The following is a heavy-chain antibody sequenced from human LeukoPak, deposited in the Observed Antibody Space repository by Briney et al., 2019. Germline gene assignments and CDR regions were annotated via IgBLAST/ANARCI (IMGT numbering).Heavy chain of an antibody. J-gene: IGHJ4*02. D-gene: IGHD2-2*01. Sequence: GGSLRLSCAASGFTFSSSAMDWVRQGPGKGLEWVSSLSGSGADTYYADSVKGRFTISRDNAKNTAYLQMNSLRAEDTAVYYCAKDPYGTRYFDYWGQGTLVTAS. CDR2: LSGSGADT. CDR3: AKDPYGTRYFDY. CDR1: GFTFSSSA. V-gene: IGHV3-23*01.